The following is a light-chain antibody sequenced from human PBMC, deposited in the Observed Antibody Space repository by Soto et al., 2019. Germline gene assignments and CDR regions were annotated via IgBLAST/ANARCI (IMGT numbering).Light chain of an antibody. V-gene: IGKV1-5*01. J-gene: IGKJ1*01. CDR1: QSISSW. Sequence: DIQMTQSPSSLSASVGDRVTITCRASQSISSWLAWDQQKPGKAPKLLIYDASSLESGAPSRFSGSGSGTEFTLTIRSLQPDDFATYYCQQYNSYWTFGQGTTGDIK. CDR3: QQYNSYWT. CDR2: DAS.